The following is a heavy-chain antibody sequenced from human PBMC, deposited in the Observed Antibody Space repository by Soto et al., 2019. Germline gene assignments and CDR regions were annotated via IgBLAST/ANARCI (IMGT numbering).Heavy chain of an antibody. V-gene: IGHV3-73*02. CDR3: TSTALIDYYYYYGMDV. CDR2: IRSKANSYAT. CDR1: GFTFSGSA. J-gene: IGHJ6*02. D-gene: IGHD3-22*01. Sequence: EVQLVESGGGLVQPGGSLKLSCAASGFTFSGSAMHWVRQASGKGLEWVGRIRSKANSYATAYAASVEGRFTISRDDSKNTAYLQMNSLKTEDTAVYYCTSTALIDYYYYYGMDVWCQGTTVTVSS.